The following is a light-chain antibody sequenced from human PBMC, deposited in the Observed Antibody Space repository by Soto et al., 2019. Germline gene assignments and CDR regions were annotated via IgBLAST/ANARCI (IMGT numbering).Light chain of an antibody. CDR1: QSVSSN. V-gene: IGKV3-15*01. CDR3: QQYSDSPPT. Sequence: EVVMTQSPATLSLSPGERSTLSWRASQSVSSNLAWYQQKPGQAPRLLIYGASTRATGIPARFSGSGSGTDFTLTIDRLEPEDFAMYYCQQYSDSPPTFGQGTKVDI. CDR2: GAS. J-gene: IGKJ1*01.